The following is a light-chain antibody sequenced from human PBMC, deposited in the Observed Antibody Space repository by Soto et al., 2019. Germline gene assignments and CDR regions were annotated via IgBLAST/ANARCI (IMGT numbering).Light chain of an antibody. Sequence: QSAPTQPASVSGSPGQSITISCTGTSSDVGGYNFVSWYQHRPGKAPKLIIYEVSNRPSGVSNRFSGSKSGNTASLTISVLQAEDEADYYCSSYTTGSTWVFGGGTKVTVL. J-gene: IGLJ3*02. CDR3: SSYTTGSTWV. CDR1: SSDVGGYNF. V-gene: IGLV2-14*01. CDR2: EVS.